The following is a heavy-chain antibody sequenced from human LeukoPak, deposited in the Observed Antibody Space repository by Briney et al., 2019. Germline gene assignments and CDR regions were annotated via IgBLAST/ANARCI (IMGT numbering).Heavy chain of an antibody. CDR1: GFSLSTSGVG. V-gene: IGHV4-30-4*08. Sequence: SGPTLVRPTQTLTLTCTFSGFSLSTSGVGVDWIRQPPGKGLEWIAYIHYSGNAYYNPSLMSRFAISIDTSKNQFSPTLSSVTAADTAMYYCAREVDIVRDSDAFDIWGQGTMVTVSS. D-gene: IGHD5-12*01. CDR3: AREVDIVRDSDAFDI. CDR2: IHYSGNA. J-gene: IGHJ3*02.